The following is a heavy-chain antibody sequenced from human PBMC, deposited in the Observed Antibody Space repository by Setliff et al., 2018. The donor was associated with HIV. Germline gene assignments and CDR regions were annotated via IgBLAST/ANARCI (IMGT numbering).Heavy chain of an antibody. V-gene: IGHV4-39*07. CDR2: IFYSGST. CDR1: GGSITSSTYY. J-gene: IGHJ4*02. D-gene: IGHD3-22*01. CDR3: ARDHKYYYDSSGLDY. Sequence: SETLSLTCTVSGGSITSSTYYWDWIRQPPGKGLEWIGSIFYSGSTYYNPSVKSRATISIDTSKNQFSLRLSSVTAADTAVYYCARDHKYYYDSSGLDYWGQGTLVTVSS.